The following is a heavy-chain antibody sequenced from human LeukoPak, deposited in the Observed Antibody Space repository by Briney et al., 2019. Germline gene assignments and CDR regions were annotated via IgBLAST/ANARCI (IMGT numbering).Heavy chain of an antibody. J-gene: IGHJ4*02. D-gene: IGHD4-17*01. Sequence: ASVKVSCKASGYTFTGYGISWVRQAPGQGLEWMGWISAYNGNTNYAQKLQGRVTMTTDTSTSTAYMELRSLRSDDTAVYYCARERRSTVTSRYYFDYWGQGTLVTVSS. CDR2: ISAYNGNT. V-gene: IGHV1-18*01. CDR3: ARERRSTVTSRYYFDY. CDR1: GYTFTGYG.